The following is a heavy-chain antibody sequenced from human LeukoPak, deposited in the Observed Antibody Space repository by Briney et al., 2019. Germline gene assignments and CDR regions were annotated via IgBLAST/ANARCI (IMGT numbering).Heavy chain of an antibody. CDR1: GFTFIDHN. Sequence: PRGSLRLSCAAPGFTFIDHNMNWVCEAPGKGLERVSYITNGGSTIHHADSVKGRFPNSRDNAKKTLYLQMNSLRGDDTTVYYCARSIGLTGGGVDVWGQATKVTVSS. CDR3: ARSIGLTGGGVDV. D-gene: IGHD3-9*01. J-gene: IGHJ6*01. V-gene: IGHV3-11*01. CDR2: ITNGGSTI.